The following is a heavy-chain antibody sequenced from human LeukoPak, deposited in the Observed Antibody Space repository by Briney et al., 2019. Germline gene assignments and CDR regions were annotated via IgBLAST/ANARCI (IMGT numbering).Heavy chain of an antibody. Sequence: GGSLRLSCAASGFTFDDYATHWVRQAPGKGLEWVSRINRDESSTSYADSVKGRFTISRDNAKNTLYLQMNSLRAEDTAVYYCARDFGCRSICSDAFDIWGQGTMVSVSS. CDR3: ARDFGCRSICSDAFDI. CDR1: GFTFDDYA. CDR2: INRDESST. J-gene: IGHJ3*02. D-gene: IGHD6-13*01. V-gene: IGHV3-74*01.